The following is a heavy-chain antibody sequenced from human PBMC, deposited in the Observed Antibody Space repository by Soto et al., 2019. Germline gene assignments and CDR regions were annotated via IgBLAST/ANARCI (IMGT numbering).Heavy chain of an antibody. Sequence: QVQLVESGGGVVQPGGSLRLSCKASGFTFTSYAIHWVRQAPGKGLEWVSVISPDGVNKHSAESVRGRFVISRDNSKNTVHLEINRLRLDATAVYCCARRLTTTVSALGYWGQGSLVNVSS. V-gene: IGHV3-30*09. D-gene: IGHD4-4*01. J-gene: IGHJ4*02. CDR2: ISPDGVNK. CDR1: GFTFTSYA. CDR3: ARRLTTTVSALGY.